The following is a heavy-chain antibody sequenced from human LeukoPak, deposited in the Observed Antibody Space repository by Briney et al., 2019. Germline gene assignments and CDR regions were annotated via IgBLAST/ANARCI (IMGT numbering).Heavy chain of an antibody. J-gene: IGHJ6*02. CDR2: ITTHNGNT. Sequence: ASVKVSCKASGYTFSNYGITWVRQAPGQGLEWMGWITTHNGNTNYAQKLQGRVTMTTDTSTNTAYMELKSLRSEDTAVYYCASFRGAIPDYYYYGMDVWGQGTTVTVSS. CDR1: GYTFSNYG. V-gene: IGHV1-18*01. CDR3: ASFRGAIPDYYYYGMDV. D-gene: IGHD4/OR15-4a*01.